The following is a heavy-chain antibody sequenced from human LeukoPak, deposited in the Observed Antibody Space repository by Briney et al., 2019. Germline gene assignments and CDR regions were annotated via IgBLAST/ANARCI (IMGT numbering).Heavy chain of an antibody. CDR2: INPNSGGT. D-gene: IGHD2-2*01. J-gene: IGHJ5*02. V-gene: IGHV1-2*02. CDR1: GYTFTGYY. Sequence: REASVKVSCKASGYTFTGYYMHGVRQAPGQGLEWMGWINPNSGGTNYAQKFQGRVTMTRDTSIGTAYMELSRLRSDDTAVYYCARGHVIVVVPAAIIGEYNWFDPWGQGTLVTVSS. CDR3: ARGHVIVVVPAAIIGEYNWFDP.